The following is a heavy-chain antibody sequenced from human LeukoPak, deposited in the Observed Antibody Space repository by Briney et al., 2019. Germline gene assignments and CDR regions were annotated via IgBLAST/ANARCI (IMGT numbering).Heavy chain of an antibody. Sequence: ASVKVSCKASGYTFSTYAITWVRQAPGQGLEWIGWISVYRGNTKFAQSFQGRVAMTTDTSTTTAYMELTSLRSDDTAVYFCARSKSNYDNSGYIPLDYWGQGTLVTVSS. CDR1: GYTFSTYA. D-gene: IGHD3-22*01. V-gene: IGHV1-18*01. J-gene: IGHJ4*02. CDR3: ARSKSNYDNSGYIPLDY. CDR2: ISVYRGNT.